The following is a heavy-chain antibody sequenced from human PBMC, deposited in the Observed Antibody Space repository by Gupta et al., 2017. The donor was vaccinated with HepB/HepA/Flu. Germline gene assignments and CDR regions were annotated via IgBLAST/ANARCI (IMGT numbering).Heavy chain of an antibody. CDR1: GGSISSSSYY. D-gene: IGHD3-3*01. CDR2: IYYSGST. Sequence: QLQLQESGPGLVKPSETLSLTCTVSGGSISSSSYYWGWIRQPPGKGLEWIESIYYSGSTYYNPSLKSRVTISVDTSKNQFSLKLSSVTAADTAVYYCARHFIWSGSRGAFDIWGQGTMVTVSS. V-gene: IGHV4-39*01. J-gene: IGHJ3*02. CDR3: ARHFIWSGSRGAFDI.